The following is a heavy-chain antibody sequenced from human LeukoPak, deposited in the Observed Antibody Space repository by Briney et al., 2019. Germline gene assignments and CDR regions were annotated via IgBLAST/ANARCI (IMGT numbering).Heavy chain of an antibody. CDR3: ARLGRTGTQSSHKEFDY. D-gene: IGHD1-1*01. V-gene: IGHV4-34*01. J-gene: IGHJ4*02. CDR1: GGSFSGYY. CDR2: INHSGST. Sequence: SETLSLTCAVYGGSFSGYYWSWIRQPPGKGLEWIGEINHSGSTNYNPSLKSRVTISVDTSKNQFSLKLSSVTAADTAVYYCARLGRTGTQSSHKEFDYWGQGTLVTVSS.